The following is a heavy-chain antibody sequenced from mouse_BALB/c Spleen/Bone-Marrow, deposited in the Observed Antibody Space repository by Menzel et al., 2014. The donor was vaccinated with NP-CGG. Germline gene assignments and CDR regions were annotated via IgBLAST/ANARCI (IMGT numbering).Heavy chain of an antibody. Sequence: DVKLVESGGGSVQPGGSRKLSCAASGFTFSSFGMHWVRQAPEKGLEWVAYISSGSSTIYYADTVKGRFTISRDNPKNTLFLQMTSLRSEDTAMYYCARGGNYAWFAYWGQGTLVTVSA. CDR1: GFTFSSFG. CDR3: ARGGNYAWFAY. CDR2: ISSGSSTI. J-gene: IGHJ3*01. V-gene: IGHV5-17*02. D-gene: IGHD2-1*01.